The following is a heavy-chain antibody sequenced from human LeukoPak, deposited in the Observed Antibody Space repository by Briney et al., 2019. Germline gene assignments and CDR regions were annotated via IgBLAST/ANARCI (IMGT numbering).Heavy chain of an antibody. CDR1: GFTFSSYA. CDR2: ISGSGGST. D-gene: IGHD3-3*01. V-gene: IGHV3-23*01. J-gene: IGHJ4*02. CDR3: AKGTTIFGVVIMYYFDY. Sequence: GGSLRLSCAASGFTFSSYAMSWVRQAPGKGLEWVSAISGSGGSTYYADSVKGRFTISRDNSKNTLYLQMNSLRAEDTAVYYRAKGTTIFGVVIMYYFDYWGQGTLVTVSS.